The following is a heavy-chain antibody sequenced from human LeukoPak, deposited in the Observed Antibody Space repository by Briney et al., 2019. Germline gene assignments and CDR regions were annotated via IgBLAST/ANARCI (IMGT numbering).Heavy chain of an antibody. D-gene: IGHD3-10*01. V-gene: IGHV5-51*01. CDR1: GYSFTSYW. CDR3: ARPQVVRGVITRFDY. Sequence: AGEALKISCKGSGYSFTSYWIGWVRQMPGKGLEWMGIIYPGDSDTRYSPSFQGQVTISADKSISTAYLQWSSLKASDTAMYYCARPQVVRGVITRFDYWGQGTLVTVSS. J-gene: IGHJ4*02. CDR2: IYPGDSDT.